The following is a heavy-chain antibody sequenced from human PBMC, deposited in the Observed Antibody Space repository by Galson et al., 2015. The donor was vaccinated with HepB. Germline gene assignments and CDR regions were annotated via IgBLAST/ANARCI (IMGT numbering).Heavy chain of an antibody. Sequence: SLRLSCAASGFTFSSYGMHWVRQAPGKGLEWVAVISYDGSNKYYADSVKGRFTISRDNSKNTLYLQMNSLRAEDTAVYYCANSIGAELLCDYWGQGTLVTVSS. V-gene: IGHV3-30*18. CDR2: ISYDGSNK. D-gene: IGHD1-7*01. J-gene: IGHJ4*02. CDR1: GFTFSSYG. CDR3: ANSIGAELLCDY.